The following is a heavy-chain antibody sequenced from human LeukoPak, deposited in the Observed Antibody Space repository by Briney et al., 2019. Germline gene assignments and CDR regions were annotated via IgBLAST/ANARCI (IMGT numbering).Heavy chain of an antibody. D-gene: IGHD6-19*01. V-gene: IGHV4-59*01. J-gene: IGHJ4*02. CDR3: ARDRDSSGWFDY. Sequence: KPSETLSLTCPVSGGSISGFYWGWIRQPPRKGLEWIGFIYYSGSANYNPSLKSRVTMSVDTSKNQFALKLSSVTAADTAFYYCARDRDSSGWFDYWGQGTLVTVSS. CDR1: GGSISGFY. CDR2: IYYSGSA.